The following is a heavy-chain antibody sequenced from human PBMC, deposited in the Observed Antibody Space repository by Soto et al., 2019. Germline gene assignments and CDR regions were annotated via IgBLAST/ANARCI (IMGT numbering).Heavy chain of an antibody. Sequence: QVQLVESGGGVVQPGTSLRVSCVASGFTFRSYVIHWVRQAPGKGLEWVALTSYDGTNKYYGDSVRGRFTISRDNSRNTVDLQMDSLIVEDTALCYCARWGTTGGLEVWGKGNLVSVSS. D-gene: IGHD3-16*01. CDR3: ARWGTTGGLEV. CDR2: TSYDGTNK. V-gene: IGHV3-30*19. J-gene: IGHJ1*01. CDR1: GFTFRSYV.